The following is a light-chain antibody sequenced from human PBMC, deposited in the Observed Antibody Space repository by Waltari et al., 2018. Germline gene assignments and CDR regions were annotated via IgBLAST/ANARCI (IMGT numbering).Light chain of an antibody. Sequence: QSALTQPASVSGSPGQSITISCTAVNSNVDILHLVSWYQHHPGRNPRLLIYEISQRPSGISNRSSGSKSGNTASLTISGLQPEDEADYFCCSFAGYGIYVFGSGTQVSVL. CDR1: NSNVDILHL. J-gene: IGLJ1*01. CDR2: EIS. CDR3: CSFAGYGIYV. V-gene: IGLV2-23*02.